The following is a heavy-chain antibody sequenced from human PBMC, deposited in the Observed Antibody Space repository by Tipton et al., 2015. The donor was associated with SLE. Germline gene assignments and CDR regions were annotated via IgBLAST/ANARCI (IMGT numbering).Heavy chain of an antibody. CDR2: INHSGST. V-gene: IGHV4-34*01. J-gene: IGHJ4*02. D-gene: IGHD1-26*01. CDR3: ARAGAAYFDY. Sequence: TLSLTCAVYGGSFSSYYWSWIRQPPGKGLEWIGEINHSGSTNYNPSLKSRVTISVDTSKNQFSLKLSSVTAADTAVYYCARAGAAYFDYWGQGTLVTVSS. CDR1: GGSFSSYY.